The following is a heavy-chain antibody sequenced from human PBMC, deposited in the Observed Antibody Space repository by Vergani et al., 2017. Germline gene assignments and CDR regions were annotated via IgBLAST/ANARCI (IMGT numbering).Heavy chain of an antibody. Sequence: QVQLVQSGAEVKKPGASVKVSCKASGYTFTGYYMHWVRQAPGQGLEWMGWINPNSGGTNYAQKVQGRVTMTRDTSISTAYMELSRLRSDDTAVYYCAREGGGYCTNGVCHYNWFDPWGQGTLVTVSS. D-gene: IGHD2-8*01. CDR3: AREGGGYCTNGVCHYNWFDP. V-gene: IGHV1-2*02. J-gene: IGHJ5*02. CDR2: INPNSGGT. CDR1: GYTFTGYY.